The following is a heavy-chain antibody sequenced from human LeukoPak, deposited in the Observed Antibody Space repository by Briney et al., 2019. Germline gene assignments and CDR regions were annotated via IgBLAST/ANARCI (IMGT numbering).Heavy chain of an antibody. V-gene: IGHV1-18*01. CDR1: GYTFTSYG. Sequence: ASVKVSCKASGYTFTSYGISWVRQAPGQGLEWMGWISAYNGNTNYAQKLQGRVTMTTDTSTSTAYMELSSLRSEDTAVYYCAREPLEREQQLVQGAFDIWGQGTMVTVSS. D-gene: IGHD6-13*01. J-gene: IGHJ3*02. CDR2: ISAYNGNT. CDR3: AREPLEREQQLVQGAFDI.